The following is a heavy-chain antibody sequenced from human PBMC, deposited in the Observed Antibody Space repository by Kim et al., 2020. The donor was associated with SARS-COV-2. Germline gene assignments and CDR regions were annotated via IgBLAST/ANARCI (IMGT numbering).Heavy chain of an antibody. J-gene: IGHJ3*02. V-gene: IGHV3-73*01. CDR3: TRVPGPTLAFWDAFDI. Sequence: VKGRFTISRDDSKTTTYLQMNSLKTEDTAVYYCTRVPGPTLAFWDAFDIWGQGTMVTVSS. D-gene: IGHD1-1*01.